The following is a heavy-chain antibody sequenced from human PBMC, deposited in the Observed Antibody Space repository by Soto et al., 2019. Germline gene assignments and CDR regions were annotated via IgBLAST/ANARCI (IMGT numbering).Heavy chain of an antibody. CDR2: ISGSGGST. Sequence: EVQLLESGGDLVQPGGSLRLSCAASGFTFSNYAISWVRQAPGKGLEWVSAISGSGGSTYYADSVKGRFTISRDNSRNTLYLQMNSLRAEATAVYYCALGVIYYYGSGSLDYWGQGTLVSVSS. J-gene: IGHJ4*02. D-gene: IGHD3-10*01. CDR3: ALGVIYYYGSGSLDY. V-gene: IGHV3-23*01. CDR1: GFTFSNYA.